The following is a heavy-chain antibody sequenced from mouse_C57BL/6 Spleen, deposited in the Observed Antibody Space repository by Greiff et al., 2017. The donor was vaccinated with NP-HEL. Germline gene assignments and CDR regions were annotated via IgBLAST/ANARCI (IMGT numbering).Heavy chain of an antibody. J-gene: IGHJ4*01. CDR2: IDPEDGEN. D-gene: IGHD2-2*01. Sequence: EVQLQQSGAELVKPGASVKLSCTASGFNIKDYYMHWVKQRTEQGLEWIGRIDPEDGENKYAPTFQGKATITADTSSNTAYLQLSSLTSEDTAVYYCAPLYDVYPLAMDYWGQGTSVTVSS. CDR1: GFNIKDYY. V-gene: IGHV14-2*01. CDR3: APLYDVYPLAMDY.